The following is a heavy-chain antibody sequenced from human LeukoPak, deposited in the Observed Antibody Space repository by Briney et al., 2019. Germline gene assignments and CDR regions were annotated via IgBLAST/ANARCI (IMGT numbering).Heavy chain of an antibody. D-gene: IGHD3-3*01. CDR1: GGSISSYY. V-gene: IGHV4-59*01. J-gene: IGHJ4*02. CDR3: ARATIFGVVITFDY. CDR2: INYSGST. Sequence: SETLSLTCTVSGGSISSYYWSWIRQPPGKGLEWIGYINYSGSTNYNPSLKSRVTISVDTSKNQFSLKLSSVTAADTAVYYCARATIFGVVITFDYWGQGTLVTVSS.